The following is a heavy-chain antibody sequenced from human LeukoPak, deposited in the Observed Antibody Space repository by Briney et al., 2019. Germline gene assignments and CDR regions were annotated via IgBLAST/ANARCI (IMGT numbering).Heavy chain of an antibody. CDR1: GFTFSSFA. Sequence: GRSLRLSCAASGFTFSSFAMHWVRQAPGMGLEWVAVISDDGKTKHHADSVKGRFTISRDNSKNTLYLQMNSLRLKDTAVYYCARDQWDFDYWGQGTPVTVSS. J-gene: IGHJ4*02. V-gene: IGHV3-30*04. CDR3: ARDQWDFDY. CDR2: ISDDGKTK. D-gene: IGHD1-26*01.